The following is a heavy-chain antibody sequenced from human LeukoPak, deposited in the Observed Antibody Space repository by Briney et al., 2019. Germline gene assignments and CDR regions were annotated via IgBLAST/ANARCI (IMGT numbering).Heavy chain of an antibody. D-gene: IGHD3-10*01. CDR2: ISAYNGNT. CDR3: AREGIRVYDY. J-gene: IGHJ4*02. V-gene: IGHV1-18*04. CDR1: GYTFTGYY. Sequence: ASVKVSCKASGYTFTGYYMHWVRQAPGQGLEWMGWISAYNGNTNYAQKLQGRVTMTTDTSTSTAYMELRSLRSDDTAVYYCAREGIRVYDYWGQGTLVTVSS.